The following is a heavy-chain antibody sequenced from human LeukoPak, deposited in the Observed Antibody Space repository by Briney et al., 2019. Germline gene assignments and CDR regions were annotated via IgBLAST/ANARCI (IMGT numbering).Heavy chain of an antibody. D-gene: IGHD3-10*01. CDR3: ASLDGSGSPCIDC. V-gene: IGHV3-21*01. Sequence: PGGSLRLSCAASGFTFSSYSMNWVRQAPGKGLEWVSSISSSSSYIYYADSVKGRFTISRDNAKNSLYLQMNSLRAEDTAVYYCASLDGSGSPCIDCWGQGTLVTVSS. CDR1: GFTFSSYS. J-gene: IGHJ4*02. CDR2: ISSSSSYI.